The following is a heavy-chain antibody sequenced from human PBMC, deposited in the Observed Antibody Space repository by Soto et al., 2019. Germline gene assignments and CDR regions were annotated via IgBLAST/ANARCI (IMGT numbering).Heavy chain of an antibody. CDR3: SRLEGS. J-gene: IGHJ5*02. Sequence: EVQLVESGGGLVQCGGSLTLSCAVSGLTFGDHYMEWVRQAPGKGLEWVARSRNKAKSYSTDFAASVKGRFTISRDESKNSLNLQMNSLMTEDTAVYYCSRLEGSWGQGTLVTVSS. V-gene: IGHV3-72*01. CDR1: GLTFGDHY. D-gene: IGHD3-3*01. CDR2: SRNKAKSYST.